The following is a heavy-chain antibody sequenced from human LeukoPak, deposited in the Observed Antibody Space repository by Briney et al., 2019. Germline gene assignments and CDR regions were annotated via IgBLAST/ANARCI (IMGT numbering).Heavy chain of an antibody. Sequence: ASVKVSCKAYGYTFTSYAMHWVRQAPGQGLEWMGIINPSGGSTSYAQKFQGRVTMTRDTSTSTVYMELSSLRSEDTAVYYCARNGGNSDYDYWGQGTLVTVSA. CDR1: GYTFTSYA. CDR2: INPSGGST. D-gene: IGHD4-23*01. J-gene: IGHJ4*02. V-gene: IGHV1-46*01. CDR3: ARNGGNSDYDY.